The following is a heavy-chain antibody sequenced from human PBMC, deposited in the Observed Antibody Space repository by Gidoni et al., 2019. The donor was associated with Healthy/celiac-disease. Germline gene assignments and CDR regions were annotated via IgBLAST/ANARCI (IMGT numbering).Heavy chain of an antibody. V-gene: IGHV3-33*01. CDR2: IWYDGSNK. Sequence: QVQLVESGGGVVQPGRSLRLSCAASGFTFSSYGLHWVRQAPGKGLEWVAVIWYDGSNKYYADSVKGRFTISRDNSKNTLYLQMNSLRAEDTAVYYCARVSPYCSSTSCTDAFDIWGQGTMVTVSS. D-gene: IGHD2-2*01. CDR1: GFTFSSYG. J-gene: IGHJ3*02. CDR3: ARVSPYCSSTSCTDAFDI.